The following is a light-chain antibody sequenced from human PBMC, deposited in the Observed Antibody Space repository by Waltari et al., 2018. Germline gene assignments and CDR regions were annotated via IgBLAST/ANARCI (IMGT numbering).Light chain of an antibody. CDR2: DAT. Sequence: EIVLTQSPATLSLSPGETATLSCGASQSVTASHVAWYQQKPGLAPRLLIYDATDRAPGIPGRFSGSGSGTDFTLTISGVEPEDFAVYYCHQYGRSPLTFGGGTKVEI. V-gene: IGKV3D-20*01. CDR3: HQYGRSPLT. CDR1: QSVTASH. J-gene: IGKJ4*01.